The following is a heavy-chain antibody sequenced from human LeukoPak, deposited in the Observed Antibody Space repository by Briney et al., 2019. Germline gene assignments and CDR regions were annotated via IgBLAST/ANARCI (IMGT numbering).Heavy chain of an antibody. CDR3: AVTMVRGVTADY. CDR1: GFTFSSYA. D-gene: IGHD3-10*01. J-gene: IGHJ4*02. CDR2: ISGSGGST. V-gene: IGHV3-23*01. Sequence: GGSLRLSCAASGFTFSSYAMSWVRQAPGKGLEWVSAISGSGGSTYYADSVKGRFTISRDNSKNTLYLQMNSLRAEDTAVYYCAVTMVRGVTADYWGQGTLVTASS.